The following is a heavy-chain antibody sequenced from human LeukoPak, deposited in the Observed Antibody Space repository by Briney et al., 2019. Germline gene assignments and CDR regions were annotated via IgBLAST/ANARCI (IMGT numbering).Heavy chain of an antibody. V-gene: IGHV3-30-3*01. Sequence: GGSLRLSCAASGFTFSGYAMHWVRQAPGKGLEWVAVISYDGSNKYYADSVKGRFTISRDNSKNTLYLQMNSLRAEDTAVYYCAKDRWTTVVVFDYWGQGTLVTVSS. J-gene: IGHJ4*02. CDR1: GFTFSGYA. CDR3: AKDRWTTVVVFDY. CDR2: ISYDGSNK. D-gene: IGHD4-23*01.